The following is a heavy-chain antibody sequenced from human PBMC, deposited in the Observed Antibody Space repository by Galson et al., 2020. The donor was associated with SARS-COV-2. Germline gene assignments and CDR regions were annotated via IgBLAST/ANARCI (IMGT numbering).Heavy chain of an antibody. CDR1: GFTFSSYG. CDR2: VSYDGRNK. V-gene: IGHV3-30*03. CDR3: VTGWLPYYYGMDV. D-gene: IGHD5-12*01. J-gene: IGHJ6*02. Sequence: QLGESLKISCAASGFTFSSYGMHWVRQATGKGLEWVAVVSYDGRNKYYAESVKGRFTISRDNSKNTLYLQVNSLRAEDTAVYYCVTGWLPYYYGMDVWGQGTTVTVSS.